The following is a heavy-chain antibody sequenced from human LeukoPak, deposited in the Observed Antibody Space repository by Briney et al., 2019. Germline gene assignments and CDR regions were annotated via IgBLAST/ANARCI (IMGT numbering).Heavy chain of an antibody. D-gene: IGHD3-22*01. J-gene: IGHJ5*02. Sequence: ASVKVSCKASGYTFTSYGIRWVRQAPGQGLEWMGWISAYNGNTNYAQKLQGRVTMTTDTSTSTAYMELRSLRSDDTAVYYCARDAGSYYDSSGYYYGGSWFDPWGQGTLVTVSS. CDR1: GYTFTSYG. CDR3: ARDAGSYYDSSGYYYGGSWFDP. V-gene: IGHV1-18*01. CDR2: ISAYNGNT.